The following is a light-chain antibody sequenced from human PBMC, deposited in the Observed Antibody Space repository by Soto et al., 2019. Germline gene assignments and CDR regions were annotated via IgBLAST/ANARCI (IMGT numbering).Light chain of an antibody. J-gene: IGLJ3*02. CDR1: SGSIASNF. CDR2: EDN. CDR3: QSYDSTNQV. Sequence: QSVSESPGKTVTISCTRSSGSIASNFVQWYQQRPGSSPTTVIYEDNHRPSGVPDRFSGSIDSSSNSASLTISGLKTEDEADYYCQSYDSTNQVFGGGTKLTVL. V-gene: IGLV6-57*01.